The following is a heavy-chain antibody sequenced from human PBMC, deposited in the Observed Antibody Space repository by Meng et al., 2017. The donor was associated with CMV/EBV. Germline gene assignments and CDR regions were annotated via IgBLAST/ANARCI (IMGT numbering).Heavy chain of an antibody. CDR3: ASGGWSGYFPPYYYYYGMDV. D-gene: IGHD3-3*01. V-gene: IGHV3-48*03. Sequence: GESLKISCAASGFTFSSYEMNWVRQAPGKGLEWVSYISSSGSTIYYADSVKGRFTISRDNAKNSLYLQMNSLRAEDTAVYYCASGGWSGYFPPYYYYYGMDVWGQGTTVTVSS. CDR2: ISSSGSTI. J-gene: IGHJ6*02. CDR1: GFTFSSYE.